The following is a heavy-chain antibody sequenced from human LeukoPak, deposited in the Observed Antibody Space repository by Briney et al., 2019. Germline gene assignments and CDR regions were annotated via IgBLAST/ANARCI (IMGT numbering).Heavy chain of an antibody. CDR2: INAGNGDT. V-gene: IGHV1-3*01. Sequence: ASVKVSCKASGYTFTSYAMHWVRQAPGHRLEWMGWINAGNGDTKYSQKFQGRVTITRDTSASTAYMELSSLRSEDTAVYYCARDGPRLEAFDIWGQGTMVTVSS. CDR3: ARDGPRLEAFDI. CDR1: GYTFTSYA. J-gene: IGHJ3*02.